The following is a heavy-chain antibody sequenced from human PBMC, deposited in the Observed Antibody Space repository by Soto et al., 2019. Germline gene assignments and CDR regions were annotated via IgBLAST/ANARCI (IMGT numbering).Heavy chain of an antibody. J-gene: IGHJ6*02. D-gene: IGHD2-2*01. Sequence: QVQLVESGGGVVQPGRSLRLSCAASGFTFSSYGMHWVRQAPGKGLEWVAVIWYDGSNKYYADSVKGRFTISRDNSKNTLYLQMNSLRAEDTAVYYCARDSRYCSSTSCKDYGMDVWGQGTTVTVSS. V-gene: IGHV3-33*01. CDR2: IWYDGSNK. CDR3: ARDSRYCSSTSCKDYGMDV. CDR1: GFTFSSYG.